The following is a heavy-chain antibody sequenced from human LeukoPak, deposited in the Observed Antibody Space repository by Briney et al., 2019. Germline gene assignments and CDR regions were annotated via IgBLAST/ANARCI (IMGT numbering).Heavy chain of an antibody. V-gene: IGHV3-21*01. CDR2: ISSSSSYI. CDR3: ARVRLDYDSSGFRHYYYMDV. Sequence: GGSLRLSCAASGFTFSSYSMNWVRQAPGKGLEWVSFISSSSSYIYYADSVKGRFTISRDNAKNSLYLQMNSLRAEDTAMYYCARVRLDYDSSGFRHYYYMDVWGKGTTVTVSS. CDR1: GFTFSSYS. D-gene: IGHD3-22*01. J-gene: IGHJ6*03.